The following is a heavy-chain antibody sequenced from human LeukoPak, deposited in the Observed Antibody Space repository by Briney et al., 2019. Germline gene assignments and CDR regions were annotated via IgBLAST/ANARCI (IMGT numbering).Heavy chain of an antibody. CDR2: ISAYNGNT. CDR3: ARDLMGSSGWSRYFDY. Sequence: ASVKVSCKASGYTFTSYGISWVRQAPGQGLEWMGWISAYNGNTNYAQKVQGRVTMTTDTSTTTAYMELRSLTSDDMAVYYCARDLMGSSGWSRYFDYWGQGTLVTVSS. J-gene: IGHJ4*02. D-gene: IGHD6-19*01. V-gene: IGHV1-18*03. CDR1: GYTFTSYG.